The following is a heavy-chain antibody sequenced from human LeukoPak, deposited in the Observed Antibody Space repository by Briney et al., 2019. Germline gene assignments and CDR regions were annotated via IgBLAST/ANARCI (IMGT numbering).Heavy chain of an antibody. CDR2: IYYSGST. CDR3: ARGIYDSSPYFDY. Sequence: GSLRLSCAASGFTFSSYAMSWIRQPPGKGLEWIGYIYYSGSTNYNPSLKSRVTISVDTSKNQFSLKLSSVTAADTAVYYCARGIYDSSPYFDYWGQGTLVTVSS. D-gene: IGHD3-22*01. J-gene: IGHJ4*02. CDR1: GFTFSSYA. V-gene: IGHV4-59*01.